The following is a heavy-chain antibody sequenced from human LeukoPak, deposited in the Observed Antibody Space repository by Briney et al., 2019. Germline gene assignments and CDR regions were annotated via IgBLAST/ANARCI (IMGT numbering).Heavy chain of an antibody. CDR1: GFTFSSCA. D-gene: IGHD1-14*01. J-gene: IGHJ4*02. CDR2: ISGSGGSI. CDR3: AKLPEEHLNLDY. V-gene: IGHV3-23*01. Sequence: GGSLGLSCAASGFTFSSCAMSWVRQAPGKGLEWVSVISGSGGSIYYGDSLKGRFSISRDNSKNMLYLQMNSLRVEDTAVYYCAKLPEEHLNLDYWGQGTLVTVSS.